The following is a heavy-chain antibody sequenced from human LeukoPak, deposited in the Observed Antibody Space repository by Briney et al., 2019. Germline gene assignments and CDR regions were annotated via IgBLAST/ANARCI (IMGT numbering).Heavy chain of an antibody. CDR1: GFTFSSYA. D-gene: IGHD2/OR15-2a*01. CDR2: ISYDGSNK. V-gene: IGHV3-30*04. Sequence: GRSLRLSCAASGFTFSSYAMHWVRQAPGKGLEWVAVISYDGSNKYYADSVKGRFTISRDNSKNTLYLQMNSLRAEDTAVYYCAKDNRALLHYMDVWGKGTTVTVSS. CDR3: AKDNRALLHYMDV. J-gene: IGHJ6*03.